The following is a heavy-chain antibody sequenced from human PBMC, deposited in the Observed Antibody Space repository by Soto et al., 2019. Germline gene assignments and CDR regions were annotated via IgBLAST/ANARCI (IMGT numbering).Heavy chain of an antibody. Sequence: QVPLVQSGAEVKKPGASVKVSCKASGYTFTSYAMHWVRQAPGQRLEWMGRINAGNGNTKYSQKFQGRVTITRDTSASTAYMELSSLRSEDTAVYYCARLDCSGGSCYYFDYWGQGTLVTVSS. CDR2: INAGNGNT. D-gene: IGHD2-15*01. CDR3: ARLDCSGGSCYYFDY. V-gene: IGHV1-3*01. J-gene: IGHJ4*02. CDR1: GYTFTSYA.